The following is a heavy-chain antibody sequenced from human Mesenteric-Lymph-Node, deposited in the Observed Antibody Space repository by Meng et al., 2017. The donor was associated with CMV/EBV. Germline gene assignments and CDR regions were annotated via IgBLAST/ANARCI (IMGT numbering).Heavy chain of an antibody. CDR3: ARDATGYSYGSYYYYGMDV. CDR1: GYTFTSYD. J-gene: IGHJ6*02. Sequence: SVKVSCKASGYTFTSYDINWVRQAPGQGLEWMGRIIPILGIANYAQKFQGRVTITADKSTSTAYMELSSLRSEDTAVYYCARDATGYSYGSYYYYGMDVWGQGTTVTVSS. CDR2: IIPILGIA. V-gene: IGHV1-69*04. D-gene: IGHD5-18*01.